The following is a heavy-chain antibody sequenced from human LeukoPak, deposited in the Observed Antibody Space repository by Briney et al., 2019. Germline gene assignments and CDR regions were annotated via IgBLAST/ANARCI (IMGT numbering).Heavy chain of an antibody. V-gene: IGHV4-39*01. J-gene: IGHJ5*02. CDR3: AGQGYCSSPSCYTGLNWFDP. Sequence: NPSETLSLTCTVSGGSISSSSYYWGWIRQPPGKGLEWIGSIYYSGSTYYNPSLKSRVTISVDTSKNQFSLKLSSVTAADTAVYYCAGQGYCSSPSCYTGLNWFDPWGKGPLVTVSP. D-gene: IGHD2-2*02. CDR2: IYYSGST. CDR1: GGSISSSSYY.